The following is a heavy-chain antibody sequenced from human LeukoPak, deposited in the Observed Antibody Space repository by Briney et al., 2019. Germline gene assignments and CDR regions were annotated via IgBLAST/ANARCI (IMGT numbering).Heavy chain of an antibody. CDR3: AKDPLYSYGQGNPFDY. Sequence: PGGSLRLSCAASGFTFSSYAMSWVRQAPGKGLEWVSAISGSGGSTYYADSVKGRFTISRDNSKNTLCLQMNSLRAEDTAVYYCAKDPLYSYGQGNPFDYWGQGTLVTVSS. V-gene: IGHV3-23*01. D-gene: IGHD5-18*01. J-gene: IGHJ4*02. CDR1: GFTFSSYA. CDR2: ISGSGGST.